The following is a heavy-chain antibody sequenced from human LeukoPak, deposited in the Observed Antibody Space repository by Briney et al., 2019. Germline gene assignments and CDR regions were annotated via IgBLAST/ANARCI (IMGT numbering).Heavy chain of an antibody. CDR3: AKDKGSGWTLLGFYYYGMDV. Sequence: GGSLRLSCAASGFTFSSYWMSWVRQAPGKGLEWVSAISGSGGSTYYADSVKGRFTISRDNSKNTLYLQMNSLRAEDTAVYYCAKDKGSGWTLLGFYYYGMDVWGQGTTVTVSS. CDR1: GFTFSSYW. CDR2: ISGSGGST. J-gene: IGHJ6*02. D-gene: IGHD6-19*01. V-gene: IGHV3-23*01.